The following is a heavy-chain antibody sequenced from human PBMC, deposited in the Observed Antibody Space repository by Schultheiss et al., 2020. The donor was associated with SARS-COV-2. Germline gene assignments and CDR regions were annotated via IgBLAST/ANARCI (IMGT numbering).Heavy chain of an antibody. Sequence: SETLSLTCTVSGGSISSDSYYWSWIRQPPGKGLEWIGYIYYSGSTNYNPSLKSRVTISVDTSKNQFSLKLSSVTAADTAVYYCARDRGGIGYWGQGTLVTVSS. J-gene: IGHJ4*02. CDR1: GGSISSDSYY. CDR3: ARDRGGIGY. V-gene: IGHV4-61*01. D-gene: IGHD3-16*01. CDR2: IYYSGST.